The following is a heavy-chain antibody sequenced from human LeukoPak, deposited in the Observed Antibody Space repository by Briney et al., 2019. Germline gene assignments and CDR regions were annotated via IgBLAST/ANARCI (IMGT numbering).Heavy chain of an antibody. V-gene: IGHV3-48*03. CDR3: ARDSDFGEADIVVAWDV. Sequence: GGSLRLSCAASGFTFSSYEMNWVRQAPGKGLEWVSYISSSGSTIYYADSVKGRFTISRDNAKNSLYLQMNSLRAEDTAVYYCARDSDFGEADIVVAWDVWGQGTTVTGSS. CDR2: ISSSGSTI. J-gene: IGHJ6*02. CDR1: GFTFSSYE. D-gene: IGHD2-15*01.